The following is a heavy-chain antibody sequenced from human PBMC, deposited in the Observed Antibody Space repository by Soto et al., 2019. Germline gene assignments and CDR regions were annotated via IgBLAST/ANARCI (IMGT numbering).Heavy chain of an antibody. CDR2: IYYSGST. V-gene: IGHV4-59*01. CDR3: ARDKGDTMVRGVILYYGMDV. J-gene: IGHJ6*02. CDR1: GGSISSYY. Sequence: SETLSLTCTVSGGSISSYYWSWSRQPPGKGLEWVGYIYYSGSTNYNPSLKSRVTISVDTSKNQFSLKLSSVTAADTAVYYCARDKGDTMVRGVILYYGMDVWGQGTTVT. D-gene: IGHD3-10*01.